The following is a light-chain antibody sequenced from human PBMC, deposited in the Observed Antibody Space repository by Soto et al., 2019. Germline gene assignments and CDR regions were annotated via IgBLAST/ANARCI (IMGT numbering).Light chain of an antibody. J-gene: IGLJ3*02. CDR2: EVS. Sequence: QSVLTQPASVSGSPGQSITISCTETSSDVGSYNLVSWYQQHPGKAPKLMIYEVSKRPSGVSNRFSGSKSGNTASLTISGLQAEDEADYYCCSYAGSSTWVFGGGTQLTVL. V-gene: IGLV2-23*02. CDR1: SSDVGSYNL. CDR3: CSYAGSSTWV.